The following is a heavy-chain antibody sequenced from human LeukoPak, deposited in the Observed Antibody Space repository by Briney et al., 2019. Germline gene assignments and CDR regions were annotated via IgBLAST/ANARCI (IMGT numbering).Heavy chain of an antibody. D-gene: IGHD5-18*01. CDR2: ISAYYGNT. CDR1: GYTFSSYG. Sequence: GASVKVSCKASGYTFSSYGITWVRQAPGQGLEWMGWISAYYGNTNYEQKIQGRVTMTTDTSTSTGYMELRSLRSDDTAVYYCARAGHRGYSYGYEDYWGQGTLVTVSS. CDR3: ARAGHRGYSYGYEDY. V-gene: IGHV1-18*04. J-gene: IGHJ4*02.